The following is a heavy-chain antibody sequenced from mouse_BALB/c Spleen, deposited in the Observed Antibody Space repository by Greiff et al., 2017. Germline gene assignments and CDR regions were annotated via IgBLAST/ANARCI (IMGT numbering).Heavy chain of an antibody. CDR3: ARQEDYVWAMDY. CDR1: GYTFTSYW. D-gene: IGHD1-1*01. CDR2: INPSNGRT. V-gene: IGHV1S81*02. Sequence: QVQLQQPGAELVKPGASVKLSCKASGYTFTSYWMHWVKQRPGQGLEWIGEINPSNGRTNYNEKFKSKATLTVDKSSSTAYMQLSSLTSEDSAVYYCARQEDYVWAMDYWGQGTSVTVSS. J-gene: IGHJ4*01.